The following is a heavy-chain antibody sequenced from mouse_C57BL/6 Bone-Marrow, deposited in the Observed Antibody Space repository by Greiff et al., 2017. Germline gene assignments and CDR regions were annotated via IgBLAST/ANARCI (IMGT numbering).Heavy chain of an antibody. J-gene: IGHJ4*01. V-gene: IGHV1-76*01. Sequence: QVQLKESGAELVRPGASVKLSCKASGYTFTDYYINWVKQRPGQGLEWIARIYPGSGNTYYNEKFKGKATLTAEKSSSTAYMQLSSLTSEDSAVYFCARRLPGAMDYWGQGTSVTVSS. CDR3: ARRLPGAMDY. CDR2: IYPGSGNT. CDR1: GYTFTDYY.